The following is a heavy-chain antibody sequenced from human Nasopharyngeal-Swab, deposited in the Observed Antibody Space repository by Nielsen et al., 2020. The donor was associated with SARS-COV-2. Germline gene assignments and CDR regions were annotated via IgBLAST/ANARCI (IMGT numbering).Heavy chain of an antibody. Sequence: SVKVSCKASGGTFSSYAISWVRQAPGQGLEWMGGIIPILGIANYAQKFQGRVTITADKSTSTAYMELSSLRSEDTAVYYCARERAYSSSLNWFDPWGQGTLVTVSS. CDR3: ARERAYSSSLNWFDP. V-gene: IGHV1-69*10. CDR2: IIPILGIA. J-gene: IGHJ5*02. D-gene: IGHD6-13*01. CDR1: GGTFSSYA.